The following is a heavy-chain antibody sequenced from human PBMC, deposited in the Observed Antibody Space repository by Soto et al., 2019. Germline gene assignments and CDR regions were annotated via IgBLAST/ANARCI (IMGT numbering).Heavy chain of an antibody. V-gene: IGHV1-18*01. CDR3: ASLGDDGDYPTAFYDACDI. J-gene: IGHJ3*02. CDR1: GYTFTSYG. D-gene: IGHD4-17*01. Sequence: QVQLVQSGAEVKKPGASVKVSCKASGYTFTSYGISWVRQAPGQGLEWMGWISAYNGNTNYAQKLQGRGTMTTDKSTITAYMELRSRGSDGTAVYYCASLGDDGDYPTAFYDACDIWGQGTMVTVSS. CDR2: ISAYNGNT.